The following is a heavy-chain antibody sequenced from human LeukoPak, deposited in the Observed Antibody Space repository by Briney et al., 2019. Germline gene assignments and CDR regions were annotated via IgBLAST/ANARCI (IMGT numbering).Heavy chain of an antibody. Sequence: GASLKVSCKASGCTFSSYAISWVRQAPGQGLEWMGGIIPIFGTANYAQKFQGRVTITADESTSTAYMELSSLRSEDTAVYYCARGPPNGYGDYGVFNDYWGQGTLVTVSS. CDR3: ARGPPNGYGDYGVFNDY. D-gene: IGHD4-17*01. CDR1: GCTFSSYA. V-gene: IGHV1-69*13. J-gene: IGHJ4*02. CDR2: IIPIFGTA.